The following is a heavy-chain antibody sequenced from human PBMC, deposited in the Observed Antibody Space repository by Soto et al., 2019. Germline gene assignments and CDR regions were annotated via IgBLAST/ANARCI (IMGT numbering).Heavy chain of an antibody. CDR3: AKDGTAWPYYMDV. J-gene: IGHJ6*03. CDR2: INWNSNSK. Sequence: GGSLRLSCAVSGFTFHDYAMHWVRQAPGKGLEWVSGINWNSNSKGYADSVKGRFTISRDNANNSLYLQMSSLRTEDTALYYCAKDGTAWPYYMDVWGKGTTVTVSS. CDR1: GFTFHDYA. V-gene: IGHV3-9*01. D-gene: IGHD3-16*01.